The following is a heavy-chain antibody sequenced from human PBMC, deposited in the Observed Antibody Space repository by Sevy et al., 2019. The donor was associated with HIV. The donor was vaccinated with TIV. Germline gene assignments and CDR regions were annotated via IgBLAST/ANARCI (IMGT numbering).Heavy chain of an antibody. Sequence: GGSLRLSCAASGFTFSNAWMSWVRQAPGKGLEWVGRIKSKTDGGTTDYAAPVKGRFTISRDDSKNTLYLQMNSLKTEDTAMYYCTTALGGWGITIFGVVTGNDYWGQGTLVTVSS. D-gene: IGHD3-3*01. J-gene: IGHJ4*02. CDR3: TTALGGWGITIFGVVTGNDY. CDR2: IKSKTDGGTT. V-gene: IGHV3-15*01. CDR1: GFTFSNAW.